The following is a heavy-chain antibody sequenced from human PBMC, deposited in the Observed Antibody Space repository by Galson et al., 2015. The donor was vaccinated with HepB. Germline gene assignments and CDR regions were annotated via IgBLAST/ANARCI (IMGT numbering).Heavy chain of an antibody. CDR1: GFTFSSYW. CDR2: IKQDGSEK. D-gene: IGHD6-19*01. V-gene: IGHV3-7*01. Sequence: SLRLSCAASGFTFSSYWMSWVCQAPGKGLEWVANIKQDGSEKYYVDSVRGRFSISRDNAKNSLYPQMNSLRAEDTAVFYCSRDGFLGSSGDYYYGMDVWGQGTTVTVSS. J-gene: IGHJ6*02. CDR3: SRDGFLGSSGDYYYGMDV.